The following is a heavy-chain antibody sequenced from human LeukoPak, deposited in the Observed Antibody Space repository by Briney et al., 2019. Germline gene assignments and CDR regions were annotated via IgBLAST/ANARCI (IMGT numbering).Heavy chain of an antibody. CDR1: GGSISSYY. J-gene: IGHJ4*02. CDR2: IYYSGST. V-gene: IGHV4-59*01. CDR3: ARVRANYYDSSGYLLDY. D-gene: IGHD3-22*01. Sequence: SETLSLTCTVSGGSISSYYWSWIRQPPGKGLEWVGYIYYSGSTNYNPSLKSRVTISVDTSKNQFSLKLSSVTAADTAVYYCARVRANYYDSSGYLLDYWGQGTLVTVSS.